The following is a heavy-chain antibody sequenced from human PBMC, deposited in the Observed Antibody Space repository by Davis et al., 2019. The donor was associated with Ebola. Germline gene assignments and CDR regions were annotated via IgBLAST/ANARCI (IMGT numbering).Heavy chain of an antibody. CDR1: GGSISTYY. Sequence: MPSETLSLTCTVSGGSISTYYWNWIRRPPGKGLEWIGHIYYTGSTYYNPSLKSRVTISVDTSKNQFSLKLSSVTAADTAVYYCARQPTVSDFDYWGQGTLVTVSS. V-gene: IGHV4-59*05. D-gene: IGHD4-17*01. CDR3: ARQPTVSDFDY. J-gene: IGHJ4*02. CDR2: IYYTGST.